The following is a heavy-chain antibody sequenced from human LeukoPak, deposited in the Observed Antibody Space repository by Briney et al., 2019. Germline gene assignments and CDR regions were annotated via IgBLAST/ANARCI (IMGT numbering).Heavy chain of an antibody. CDR1: GYTFTSYA. J-gene: IGHJ4*02. Sequence: ASVKVSCKASGYTFTSYAMHWVRQAPGQRLEWMGWVNAGNGNTKYLQKFQGRVTITRDTSASTAYMELSSLRSEDTAVYYCARPTYGSGSPGYWGQGTLVTVSS. CDR3: ARPTYGSGSPGY. D-gene: IGHD3-10*01. V-gene: IGHV1-3*01. CDR2: VNAGNGNT.